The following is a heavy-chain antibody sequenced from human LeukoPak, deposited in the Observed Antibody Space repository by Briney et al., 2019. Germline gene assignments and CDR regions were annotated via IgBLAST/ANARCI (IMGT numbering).Heavy chain of an antibody. CDR1: GFTFSSSW. Sequence: GGSLRLSCVASGFTFSSSWMSWVRQAPGKGLEWVGRIKSKTDGGTTDYAAPVKGRFTISRDDSKSTLYLQMNSLKTEDTAVYYCTTDLRYRDYWGQGTLVTVSS. V-gene: IGHV3-15*01. CDR2: IKSKTDGGTT. J-gene: IGHJ4*02. D-gene: IGHD1-1*01. CDR3: TTDLRYRDY.